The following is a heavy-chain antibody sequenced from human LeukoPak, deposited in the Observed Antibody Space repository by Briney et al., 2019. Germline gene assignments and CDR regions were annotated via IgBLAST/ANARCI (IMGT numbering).Heavy chain of an antibody. CDR1: GFTFSSHG. CDR2: ISHDGSNQ. Sequence: PGGSLRLSCAASGFTFSSHGMHWIRQAPGKGLEWVAVISHDGSNQYYADSVKGRFIISRDNSKKTLYLQMNSLRAEDTALYYCAKALYSSDWYPFDYWGQGTLVTVSS. V-gene: IGHV3-30*18. J-gene: IGHJ4*02. D-gene: IGHD6-19*01. CDR3: AKALYSSDWYPFDY.